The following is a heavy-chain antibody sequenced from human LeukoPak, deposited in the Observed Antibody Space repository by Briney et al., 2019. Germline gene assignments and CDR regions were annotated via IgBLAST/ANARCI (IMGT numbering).Heavy chain of an antibody. J-gene: IGHJ4*02. CDR2: IFHSGST. CDR3: ARDSSYSSGWFNKQFDY. Sequence: SETLSLTCTVSGASIIGPKWWNWVRLSPGKGMEWIGEIFHSGSTHYNPSLKSRVTISVDTSKNQFSLILTSVTDADTAVYYCARDSSYSSGWFNKQFDYWGQGTLVTVSS. D-gene: IGHD6-19*01. V-gene: IGHV4-4*02. CDR1: GASIIGPKW.